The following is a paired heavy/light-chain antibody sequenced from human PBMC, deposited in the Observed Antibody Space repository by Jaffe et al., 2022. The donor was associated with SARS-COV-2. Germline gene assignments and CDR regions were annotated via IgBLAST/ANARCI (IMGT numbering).Light chain of an antibody. J-gene: IGKJ4*01. CDR1: QAISSY. Sequence: DIQLTQSPSFLSASVGDRVAITCRASQAISSYLAWYQKKPGKAPNLLIYTASTLQSGVPSRFSGSGSETEFTLTISSLQPEDCATYYCQQLNSYPLTFGGGTKVEIK. V-gene: IGKV1-9*01. CDR2: TAS. CDR3: QQLNSYPLT.
Heavy chain of an antibody. Sequence: QVQLQESGPGLVKPSETLSLTCTVSGGSISSYYWSWIRQPAGKGLEWIGRIYSSGSTKYNPSLRSRVTMSVDTSKNQLSLKLSSVTAADTAVYYCAREYYDSSGYYSIFDYWGQGTLVTVSS. CDR2: IYSSGST. V-gene: IGHV4-4*07. D-gene: IGHD3-22*01. CDR3: AREYYDSSGYYSIFDY. J-gene: IGHJ4*02. CDR1: GGSISSYY.